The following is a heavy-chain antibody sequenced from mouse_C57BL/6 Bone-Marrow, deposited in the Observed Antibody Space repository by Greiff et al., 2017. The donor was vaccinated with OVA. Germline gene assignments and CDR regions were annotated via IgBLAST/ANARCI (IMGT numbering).Heavy chain of an antibody. D-gene: IGHD2-2*01. CDR2: IDPSDSYT. Sequence: VQLQQPGAELVMPGASVKLSCKASGYTFTSYWMHWVKQRPGQGLEWIGEIDPSDSYTNYNQKFKGKSTLTVDKSSSTAYMQLISLTSEDSAVYCCARPHYAYDHDYAMGYWGQGTSVTVSS. V-gene: IGHV1-69*01. CDR3: ARPHYAYDHDYAMGY. CDR1: GYTFTSYW. J-gene: IGHJ4*01.